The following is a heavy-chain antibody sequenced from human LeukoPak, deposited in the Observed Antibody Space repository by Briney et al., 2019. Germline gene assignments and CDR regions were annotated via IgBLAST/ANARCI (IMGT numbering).Heavy chain of an antibody. J-gene: IGHJ4*02. CDR3: AKDRIPYGSRSWFDY. CDR1: GFTFSNYA. D-gene: IGHD3-10*01. Sequence: TGGSLRLSCAASGFTFSNYAMRWVRQAPGKGLEWVSGISGSGDSTYYADSVKGRFTISRDNSKNTLYLQMNSLRAEDTAVYYCAKDRIPYGSRSWFDYWGQGTLVTVSS. V-gene: IGHV3-23*01. CDR2: ISGSGDST.